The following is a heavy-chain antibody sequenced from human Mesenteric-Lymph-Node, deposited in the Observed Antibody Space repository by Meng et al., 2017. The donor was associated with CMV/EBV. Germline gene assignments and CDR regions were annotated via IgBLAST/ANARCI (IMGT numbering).Heavy chain of an antibody. D-gene: IGHD6-13*01. CDR2: INAGNGNT. V-gene: IGHV1-3*01. CDR1: GYTFTSYA. J-gene: IGHJ4*02. Sequence: GYTFTSYAMHWVRQAPGQRLEWMGWINAGNGNTKYSQKFQGRVTITRDTSASTAYMELSSLRSEDTAVYYCARDLGGFYSSSWSPFDYWGQGTLVTSPQ. CDR3: ARDLGGFYSSSWSPFDY.